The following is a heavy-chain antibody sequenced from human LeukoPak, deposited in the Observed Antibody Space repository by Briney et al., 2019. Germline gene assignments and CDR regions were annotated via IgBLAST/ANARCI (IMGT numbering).Heavy chain of an antibody. V-gene: IGHV4-34*01. CDR2: INHSGST. J-gene: IGHJ4*02. Sequence: SETLSLTCAVSGGTFTGYDWTWIRQPPGKGLEWIGEINHSGSTKYNPSLKSRVTISVDTSKNQLCLKLSSVTAADTAVYYCVRGRLRWQPYDYWGQRTLVTVSS. D-gene: IGHD4-23*01. CDR1: GGTFTGYD. CDR3: VRGRLRWQPYDY.